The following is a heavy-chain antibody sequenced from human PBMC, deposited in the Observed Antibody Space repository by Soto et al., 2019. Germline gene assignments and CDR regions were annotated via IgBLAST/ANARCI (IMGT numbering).Heavy chain of an antibody. V-gene: IGHV3-66*01. CDR2: IYSGGST. D-gene: IGHD6-19*01. CDR3: ARDDKHISGWHNFDY. Sequence: EVQLVESGGGLVQPGGSLRLSCAASGFTVSSNYMSWVRQAPGKGLARLSVIYSGGSTYYADSVKGRFTISRDNSKNTRYLQMTSLKAEDTAVYYCARDDKHISGWHNFDYCGQATLVTVSS. J-gene: IGHJ4*02. CDR1: GFTVSSNY.